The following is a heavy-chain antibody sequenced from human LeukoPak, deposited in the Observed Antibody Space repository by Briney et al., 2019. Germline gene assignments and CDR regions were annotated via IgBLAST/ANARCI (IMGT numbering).Heavy chain of an antibody. CDR2: IYHSGST. CDR1: GGSISSYY. V-gene: IGHV4-59*12. J-gene: IGHJ4*02. CDR3: ARRSRDGYFDY. D-gene: IGHD5-24*01. Sequence: SETLSLTCTVSGGSISSYYWSWIRQPPGKGLEWIGYIYHSGSTYYNPSLKSRVTISVDRSKNQFSLKLSSVTAADTAVYYCARRSRDGYFDYWGQGTLVTVSS.